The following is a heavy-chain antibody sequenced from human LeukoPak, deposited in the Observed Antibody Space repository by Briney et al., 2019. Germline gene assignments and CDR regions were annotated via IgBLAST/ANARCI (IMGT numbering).Heavy chain of an antibody. D-gene: IGHD2-21*01. CDR2: ISSTGGTT. CDR1: GITFSSYG. J-gene: IGHJ4*02. CDR3: AKAPVTTCSGAYCYPFDY. Sequence: PGGSLRLSCAASGITFSSYGMSWVRQAPGKGLEWVSSISSTGGTTYYADSVKGRFTISRDSSKNTLYLQMNRLRAEDAAVYYCAKAPVTTCSGAYCYPFDYWGQGTLVTVSS. V-gene: IGHV3-23*01.